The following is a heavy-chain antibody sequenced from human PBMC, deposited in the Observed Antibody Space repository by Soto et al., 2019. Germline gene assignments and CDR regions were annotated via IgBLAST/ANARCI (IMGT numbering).Heavy chain of an antibody. Sequence: SETLSLTCTVYGGSISSDDYYWSWIRQPPGKGLEWIGYISYSGNTYYNPSLQSRVAISVDTSKNQFSLKLIPVTAADTAVYYCARASTVTTGAKFDSWGQGALVTVSS. CDR1: GGSISSDDYY. V-gene: IGHV4-30-4*01. J-gene: IGHJ4*02. CDR3: ARASTVTTGAKFDS. CDR2: ISYSGNT. D-gene: IGHD4-17*01.